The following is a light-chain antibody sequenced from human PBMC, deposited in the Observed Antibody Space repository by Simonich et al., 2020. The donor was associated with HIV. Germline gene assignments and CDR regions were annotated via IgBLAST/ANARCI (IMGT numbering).Light chain of an antibody. V-gene: IGLV3-10*01. CDR2: EDS. CDR1: ALPKKY. J-gene: IGLJ2*01. Sequence: SYELTQPPSVSVSPGQTARLTCSGDALPKKYAYWYQQKSGQAPVLFIYEDSKRPSGIPERISGSSSGTMATLTIRGAQVEDEADYYCYSTDSSDNSVFGGGTKLTVL. CDR3: YSTDSSDNSV.